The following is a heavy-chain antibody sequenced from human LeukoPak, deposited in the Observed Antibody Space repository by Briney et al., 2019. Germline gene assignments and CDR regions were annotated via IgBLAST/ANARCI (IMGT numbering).Heavy chain of an antibody. CDR3: AKSGLNRFDY. CDR2: ITGSSRTT. CDR1: GFTFSNYD. J-gene: IGHJ4*02. Sequence: SGGSLRLSCAASGFTFSNYDMSWVRQAPGKGLEWVSGITGSSRTTNYADSVKGRFTISRDNSKNTLYLQMNSLRAEDTAVYYCAKSGLNRFDYWGQGTLVTVSS. D-gene: IGHD2-15*01. V-gene: IGHV3-23*01.